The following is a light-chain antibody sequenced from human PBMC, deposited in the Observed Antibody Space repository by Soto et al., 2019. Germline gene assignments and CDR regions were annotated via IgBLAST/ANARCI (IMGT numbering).Light chain of an antibody. CDR3: SSYSSSSTPHVV. Sequence: QSALTQPASVSGSPGQSITISCTGTSSDVGGYNYVSWYQQHPGKAPKLMIYDVSNRPSGVSNRFSGSKSDNTASLTISGLQAEDEADYYCSSYSSSSTPHVVFGGGTKVTVL. J-gene: IGLJ2*01. V-gene: IGLV2-14*01. CDR1: SSDVGGYNY. CDR2: DVS.